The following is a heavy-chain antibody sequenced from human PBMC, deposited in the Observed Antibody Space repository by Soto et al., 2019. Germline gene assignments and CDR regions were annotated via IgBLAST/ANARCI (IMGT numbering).Heavy chain of an antibody. J-gene: IGHJ5*02. CDR3: ARDHYGPGWFDP. CDR2: ISSSSSYT. V-gene: IGHV3-11*05. Sequence: QVQLVESGGGLVKPGGSLRLSCAASGFTFSDYYMNWIRQAPGKGLEWVSYISSSSSYTNYADSVKGRFTISRDNAKNSLYLQMNSLRAEDTAVYYCARDHYGPGWFDPWGQGTLVPVSS. CDR1: GFTFSDYY. D-gene: IGHD3-10*01.